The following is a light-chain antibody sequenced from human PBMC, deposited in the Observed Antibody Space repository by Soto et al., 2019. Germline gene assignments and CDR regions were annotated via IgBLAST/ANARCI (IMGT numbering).Light chain of an antibody. CDR2: GES. V-gene: IGKV3-20*01. CDR1: QALSRDY. Sequence: ELVLTQSPDTLSLSPGESAALSCRASQALSRDYLAWYQQKPGQAPRLLIYGESARATGIPARFSGSGSGTDFTLTIGRLEPGDFAVDYWLHYGGSPLTFGQGTRLEI. J-gene: IGKJ5*01. CDR3: LHYGGSPLT.